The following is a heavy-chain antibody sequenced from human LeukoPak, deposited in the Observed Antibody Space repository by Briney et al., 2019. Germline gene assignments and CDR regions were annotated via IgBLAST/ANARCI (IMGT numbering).Heavy chain of an antibody. J-gene: IGHJ4*02. V-gene: IGHV1-2*02. CDR3: ARAHTDGATYFNY. D-gene: IGHD2-15*01. CDR1: GYTFTGYY. Sequence: GASVKVSCKASGYTFTGYYMHWVRQAPGQGLEWMGWINPNSGGTNYAQKFQGRVTMTRDTSISTAYMELSRLRSDDTAVYYCARAHTDGATYFNYWGLGTLVTVSS. CDR2: INPNSGGT.